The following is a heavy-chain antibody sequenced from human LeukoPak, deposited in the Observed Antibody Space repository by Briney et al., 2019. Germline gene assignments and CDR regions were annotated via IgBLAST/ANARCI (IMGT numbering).Heavy chain of an antibody. Sequence: GGSLRLSCAASGFTFSSYGMHWVRQAPGKGLEWVAVISYDGSNKYYADSVKGRFTISRDNSKNTLYLQMNSLRAEDTAVYYCAKDLENGDYRGVFDYWGQGTLVTVSS. D-gene: IGHD4-17*01. J-gene: IGHJ4*02. CDR2: ISYDGSNK. CDR1: GFTFSSYG. CDR3: AKDLENGDYRGVFDY. V-gene: IGHV3-30*18.